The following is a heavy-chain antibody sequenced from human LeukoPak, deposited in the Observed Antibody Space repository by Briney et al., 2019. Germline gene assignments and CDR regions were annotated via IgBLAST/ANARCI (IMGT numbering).Heavy chain of an antibody. D-gene: IGHD1-26*01. CDR2: IYYSGST. J-gene: IGHJ4*02. Sequence: AEALSLTCTVSGGSISSYYWSWIRQLPGKGLEWIGYIYYSGSTNYNPSLKSRVTISVDTSKKQFSLKLTSVTAADTAVYYCAIGARTLGGARGDYWGQGNLVTVSS. CDR3: AIGARTLGGARGDY. V-gene: IGHV4-59*01. CDR1: GGSISSYY.